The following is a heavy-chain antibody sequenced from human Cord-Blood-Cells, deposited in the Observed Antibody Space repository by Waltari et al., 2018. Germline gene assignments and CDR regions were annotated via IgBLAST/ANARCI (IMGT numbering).Heavy chain of an antibody. J-gene: IGHJ4*02. Sequence: QGQLVQSGAEVKKPGASVKVSCQGSGYTFTGYYMTWGGQAPGQGLGGMGWINPNSGGTNYAQKFQGRVTMTRDTSISTAYRELSRLRSDDTAVYYCARGVGREPLYYFDYWGQGTLVTVSS. CDR2: INPNSGGT. V-gene: IGHV1-2*02. D-gene: IGHD1-26*01. CDR1: GYTFTGYY. CDR3: ARGVGREPLYYFDY.